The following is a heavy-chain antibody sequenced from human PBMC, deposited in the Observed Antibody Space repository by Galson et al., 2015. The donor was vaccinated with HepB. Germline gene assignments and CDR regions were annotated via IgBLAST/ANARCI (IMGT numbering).Heavy chain of an antibody. J-gene: IGHJ4*02. D-gene: IGHD4-17*01. CDR3: ARGLNTGGTFDY. V-gene: IGHV1-69*10. CDR1: GGTSSSYA. Sequence: SVKVSCKASGGTSSSYAISWVRQAPGQGLEWMGGIIPILGIANYAQKFQGRVTITADKSTSTAYMELSSLRSEDTAVYYCARGLNTGGTFDYWGQGTLVTVSS. CDR2: IIPILGIA.